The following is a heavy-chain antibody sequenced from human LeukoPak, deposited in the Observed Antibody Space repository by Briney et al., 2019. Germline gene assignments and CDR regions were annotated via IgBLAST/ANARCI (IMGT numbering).Heavy chain of an antibody. Sequence: SETLSLTCTVSGGSISSSSYYWSWIRQPPGKGLEWIGYIYYSGSTNYNPSLKSRVTMSVDTSKNQFSLKLSSVTAADTAVYYCARGGLPGPYYMDVWGKGTTVTVSS. CDR1: GGSISSSSYY. CDR2: IYYSGST. V-gene: IGHV4-61*01. J-gene: IGHJ6*03. CDR3: ARGGLPGPYYMDV. D-gene: IGHD2-21*01.